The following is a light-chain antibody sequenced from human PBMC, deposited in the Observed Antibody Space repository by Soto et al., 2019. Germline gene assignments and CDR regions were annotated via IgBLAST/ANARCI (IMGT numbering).Light chain of an antibody. CDR1: SSNIGSNY. V-gene: IGLV1-47*01. CDR2: RNN. J-gene: IGLJ3*02. CDR3: AAWDDSLSGRV. Sequence: QLVLTQPPSASGTPGQRVTISCSGSSSNIGSNYVYWYQQLPGTAPKLLIYRNNQRPSGVPDRFSGSKSGTSASLAISGLRSEDEADYHCAAWDDSLSGRVFGGGTKLTVL.